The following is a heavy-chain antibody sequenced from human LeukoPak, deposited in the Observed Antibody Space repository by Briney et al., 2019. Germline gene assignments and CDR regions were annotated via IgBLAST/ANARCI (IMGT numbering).Heavy chain of an antibody. V-gene: IGHV4-38-2*01. Sequence: SETLSLTCAVSGYSISSGYYWGWIRQPPGKGLEWIGSIYHSGSTYYNPSLRGRDTISVDTSKNQFSLKLSSVTAADTAVYYCARRGYYDSSGSGSHWYFDLWGRGTLVTVSS. CDR1: GYSISSGYY. D-gene: IGHD3-22*01. CDR3: ARRGYYDSSGSGSHWYFDL. CDR2: IYHSGST. J-gene: IGHJ2*01.